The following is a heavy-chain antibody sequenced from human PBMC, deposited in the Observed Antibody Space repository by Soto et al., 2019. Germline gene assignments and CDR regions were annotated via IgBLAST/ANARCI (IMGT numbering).Heavy chain of an antibody. J-gene: IGHJ4*02. D-gene: IGHD1-26*01. Sequence: SLRLSCAATGFTFRNYGMHWVRQVPGKGLEWVAGITWNSDNIGYADSMKGRFVISRDNADNSLSLQMNSLRTEDTAIYYCAKVRSGSFGVGYFDHWGQGTLVTVSS. CDR2: ITWNSDNI. CDR3: AKVRSGSFGVGYFDH. CDR1: GFTFRNYG. V-gene: IGHV3-9*01.